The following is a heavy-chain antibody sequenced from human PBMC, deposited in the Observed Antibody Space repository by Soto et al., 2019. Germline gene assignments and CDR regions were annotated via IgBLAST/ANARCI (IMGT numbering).Heavy chain of an antibody. V-gene: IGHV1-69*12. J-gene: IGHJ4*02. CDR2: IVPIVDTS. CDR1: GGTFSSYA. D-gene: IGHD5-12*01. Sequence: QVQLVQSGAEVRQPASSVKVSCKTSGGTFSSYAISWVRQAPGRGLEWMGGIVPIVDTSTYAQKFQGRVTITAYESTSTVYMELSSLRSDDTAVYYCVRVVAIPGYPDNWGQGTLVTVSS. CDR3: VRVVAIPGYPDN.